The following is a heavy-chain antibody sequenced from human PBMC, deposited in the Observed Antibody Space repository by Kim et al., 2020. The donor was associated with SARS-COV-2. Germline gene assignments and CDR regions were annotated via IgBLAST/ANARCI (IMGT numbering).Heavy chain of an antibody. CDR2: TL. CDR3: AGGRQWLSFDS. V-gene: IGHV3-11*01. Sequence: TLNYTDSVKGRFSISRDNAKASVSLQMNRLRADDTGVYYCAGGRQWLSFDSWGPGTLVTVSS. D-gene: IGHD3-22*01. J-gene: IGHJ4*01.